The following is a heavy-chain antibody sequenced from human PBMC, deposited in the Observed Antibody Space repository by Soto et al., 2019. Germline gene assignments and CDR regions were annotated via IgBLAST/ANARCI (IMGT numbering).Heavy chain of an antibody. J-gene: IGHJ4*02. D-gene: IGHD3-10*01. V-gene: IGHV3-66*01. CDR3: ARGLVRAFFDY. CDR2: IYSGGTT. Sequence: GGSLRLSCEVSGFTVSDYYMSWVRQAPGKGLEWVSIIYSGGTTYYADSVKRRFTISRDTSKNTVFLQMNSLRDEDTAVYYCARGLVRAFFDYWGQGTLVTSPQ. CDR1: GFTVSDYY.